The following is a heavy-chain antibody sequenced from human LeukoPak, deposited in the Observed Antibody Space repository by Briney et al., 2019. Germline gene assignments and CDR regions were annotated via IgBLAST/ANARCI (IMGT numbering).Heavy chain of an antibody. Sequence: GGSLRLSCAASGFTFSSFAMSWVRQAPGKGLEWVSVISGSGNSIYYADSVKGRFTVSRDNSKNTLYLQMNSLRAEDTALYYCARNDDYGGNGYFDYWGQGTLVTGSS. V-gene: IGHV3-23*01. CDR1: GFTFSSFA. CDR2: ISGSGNSI. J-gene: IGHJ4*02. CDR3: ARNDDYGGNGYFDY. D-gene: IGHD4-23*01.